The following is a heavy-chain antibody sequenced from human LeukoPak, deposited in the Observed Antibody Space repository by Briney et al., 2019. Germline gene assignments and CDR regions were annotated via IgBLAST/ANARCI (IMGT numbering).Heavy chain of an antibody. V-gene: IGHV4-59*01. Sequence: TSETLSLTCAVSGGSISSYYWSWIRQPPGKGPEWIGYIYYSGSTNYNPSLKSRVTISVDTSKNQFSLKLSSVTAADTAVYYCAREVAGTVNYWGQGTLVTVSS. J-gene: IGHJ4*02. CDR1: GGSISSYY. D-gene: IGHD6-19*01. CDR3: AREVAGTVNY. CDR2: IYYSGST.